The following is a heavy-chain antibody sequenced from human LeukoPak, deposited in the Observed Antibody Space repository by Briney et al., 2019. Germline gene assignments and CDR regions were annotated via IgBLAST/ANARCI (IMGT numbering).Heavy chain of an antibody. CDR2: INQDASEI. J-gene: IGHJ4*02. V-gene: IGHV3-7*01. CDR3: ATDRDNSDWQKRFDS. Sequence: GGSLRLSCTASGFTFSSYTMNWVRQAPGKGLEWVGNINQDASEINYVDSVRGRFTISRDNAKNSLHLQMNSLRAEDTAVYYCATDRDNSDWQKRFDSWGQGTLVTVSS. CDR1: GFTFSSYT. D-gene: IGHD2-21*02.